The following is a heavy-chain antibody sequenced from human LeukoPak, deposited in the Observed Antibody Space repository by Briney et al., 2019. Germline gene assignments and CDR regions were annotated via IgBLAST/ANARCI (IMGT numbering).Heavy chain of an antibody. CDR1: GYTFTSYY. V-gene: IGHV1-46*01. CDR3: ARGDHVRIYTQSHFDI. J-gene: IGHJ3*02. D-gene: IGHD2/OR15-2a*01. CDR2: INPSGGST. Sequence: ASVKVSRKASGYTFTSYYMHWVRQAPGQGLEWMGIINPSGGSTNYAQKFQGRVTMTRDTSTSTVYMELSSLRSEDTALYYCARGDHVRIYTQSHFDIWGQGTMVTVSS.